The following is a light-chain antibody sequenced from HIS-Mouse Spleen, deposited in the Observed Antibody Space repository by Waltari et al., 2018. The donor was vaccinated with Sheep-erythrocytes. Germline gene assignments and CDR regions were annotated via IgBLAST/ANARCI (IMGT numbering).Light chain of an antibody. CDR3: AAWDDSLSGNWV. Sequence: QSVLTQPPSASGTPGQRVTISCSGSSSNIGSNYVYWYQQLPGTAPKLLIYRNNQRPSGVPDRFSGSTSGTSASLAIGGLRSEDEADYYCAAWDDSLSGNWVFGGGTKLTVL. J-gene: IGLJ3*02. CDR1: SSNIGSNY. CDR2: RNN. V-gene: IGLV1-47*01.